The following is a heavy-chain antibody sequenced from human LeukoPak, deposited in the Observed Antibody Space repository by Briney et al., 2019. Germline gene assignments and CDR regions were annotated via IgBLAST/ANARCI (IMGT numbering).Heavy chain of an antibody. D-gene: IGHD3-3*01. CDR2: INPNSGGK. J-gene: IGHJ4*02. V-gene: IGHV1-2*02. CDR1: RYTFTGYY. CDR3: AIGPYDFWSGYSGPFDY. Sequence: GASVKVSCKASRYTFTGYYVHWVRQAPGQGLEWMGWINPNSGGKNYAQKFQGRVTMTRDTSISTAYMELSRLRSDDTAVYYCAIGPYDFWSGYSGPFDYWGQGTLVTVSS.